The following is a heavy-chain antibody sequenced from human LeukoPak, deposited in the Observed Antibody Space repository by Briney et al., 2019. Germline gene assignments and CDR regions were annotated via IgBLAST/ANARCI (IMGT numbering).Heavy chain of an antibody. D-gene: IGHD7-27*01. CDR2: INTNTGNP. V-gene: IGHV7-4-1*02. CDR1: GYTFTSYG. CDR3: ARDGTGELDY. J-gene: IGHJ4*02. Sequence: ASVKVSCKAAGYTFTSYGMNWVRQAPGQGLEWMGWINTNTGNPTYAQGFTGRSVFSLDTSVSTAYLQISSLKAEDTAVYYCARDGTGELDYWGQGTLVTVSS.